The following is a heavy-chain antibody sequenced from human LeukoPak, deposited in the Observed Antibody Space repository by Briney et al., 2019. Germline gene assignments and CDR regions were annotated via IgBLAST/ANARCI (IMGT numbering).Heavy chain of an antibody. CDR1: GGSISSSSYY. V-gene: IGHV4-39*01. J-gene: IGHJ4*02. CDR3: ARQGGYKRFFDY. CDR2: IYYSRST. Sequence: PSETLSLTCTVSGGSISSSSYYWGWIRQPPGKGLEWIGIIYYSRSTYYNPSLKSRVTISVDTSKNQFSLKLSSVTAADTAVYYCARQGGYKRFFDYWGQGTLVTVSS. D-gene: IGHD5-24*01.